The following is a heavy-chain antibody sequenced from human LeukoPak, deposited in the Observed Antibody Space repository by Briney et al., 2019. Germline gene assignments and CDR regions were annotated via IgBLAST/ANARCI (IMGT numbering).Heavy chain of an antibody. CDR2: IYYSGST. CDR1: GGSISSGGYY. Sequence: SETLSLTCTVSGGSISSGGYYWSWIRQHPGKGLEWIGYIYYSGSTYYIPSLKSRVTISVDTSKNQFSLKLSSVTAADTAVYYCARDTLPDRATDYWGQGTLVTVSS. D-gene: IGHD1-14*01. CDR3: ARDTLPDRATDY. V-gene: IGHV4-31*03. J-gene: IGHJ4*02.